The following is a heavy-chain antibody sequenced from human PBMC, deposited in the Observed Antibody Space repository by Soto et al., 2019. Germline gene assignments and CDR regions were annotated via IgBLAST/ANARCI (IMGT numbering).Heavy chain of an antibody. CDR3: AHKSVQLEPNWFDP. CDR1: GFSLSTSGVG. Sequence: KESGPTLVKPTQTLTLTCTFSGFSLSTSGVGVGWIRQPPGKALEWLALIYWNDDKRYSPSLKSRLTITKDTSKNQVVLTMTNMDPVDTATYYCAHKSVQLEPNWFDPWGQGTLVTVSS. V-gene: IGHV2-5*01. D-gene: IGHD1-1*01. CDR2: IYWNDDK. J-gene: IGHJ5*02.